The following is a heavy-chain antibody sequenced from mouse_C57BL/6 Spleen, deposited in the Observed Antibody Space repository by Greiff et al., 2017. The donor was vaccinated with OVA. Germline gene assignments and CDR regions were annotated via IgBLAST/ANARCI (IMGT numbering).Heavy chain of an antibody. J-gene: IGHJ4*01. CDR2: ISSGSSTI. D-gene: IGHD3-1*01. Sequence: EVKVVESGGGLVKPGGSLKLSCAASGFTLSDYGMHWVRQAPEKGLEWVAYISSGSSTIYYADTVKGRFTISRDNAKNTLFLQMTSLRSEDTAMYYCARSLGGAMDYWGQGTSVTVSA. V-gene: IGHV5-17*01. CDR1: GFTLSDYG. CDR3: ARSLGGAMDY.